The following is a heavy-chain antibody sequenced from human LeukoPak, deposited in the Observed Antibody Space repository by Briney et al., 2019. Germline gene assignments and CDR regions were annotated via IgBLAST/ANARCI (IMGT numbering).Heavy chain of an antibody. CDR2: VNHSGTT. CDR3: ARRGMDWNYVWYFDL. Sequence: PSETLSLTCAVYSGSFSGYYWSWIRQTPGKGLEWIGEVNHSGTTTYNPSLESRVTISVGTSKSQFSLNLRSVTAADTAVYYCARRGMDWNYVWYFDLWGRGTPVSVSS. D-gene: IGHD1-7*01. CDR1: SGSFSGYY. V-gene: IGHV4-34*01. J-gene: IGHJ2*01.